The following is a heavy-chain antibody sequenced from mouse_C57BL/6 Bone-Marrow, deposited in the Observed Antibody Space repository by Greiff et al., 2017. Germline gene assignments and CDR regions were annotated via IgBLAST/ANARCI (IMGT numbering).Heavy chain of an antibody. CDR3: AISYFDY. V-gene: IGHV5-17*01. J-gene: IGHJ2*01. CDR1: GFTFSDYG. Sequence: EVQLVASGGGLVKPGGSLKLSCAASGFTFSDYGMHWVRQAPEKGLEWVAYISSGSSTIYYADTVKGRFTLSRDNAKNTLFLQMTSLRSEDTAMYYCAISYFDYWGQGTTLTVSS. CDR2: ISSGSSTI.